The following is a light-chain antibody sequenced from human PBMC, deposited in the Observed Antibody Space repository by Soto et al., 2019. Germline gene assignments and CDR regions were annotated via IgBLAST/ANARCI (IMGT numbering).Light chain of an antibody. V-gene: IGKV3-20*01. CDR3: QQYDRSPET. J-gene: IGKJ3*01. CDR1: QSISSGG. Sequence: EIVLTQSPGTPSLSPGERATLFCRASQSISSGGLAWYQQKPGQAPRLLIYGASSRATGIPDRFSGRGSGTDFTLTINTLEPEDFAVYFCQQYDRSPETFGPGT. CDR2: GAS.